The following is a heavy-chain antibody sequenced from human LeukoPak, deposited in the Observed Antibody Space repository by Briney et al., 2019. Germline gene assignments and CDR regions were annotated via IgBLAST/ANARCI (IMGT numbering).Heavy chain of an antibody. CDR2: IYHSGST. Sequence: SETLSLTCTVSGYSISSGYYWGWIRQPPGKGLEWIGSIYHSGSTYYNPSLKSRVTISVDTSKNQFSLKLSSVTAADTAVYYCARQAYYDFWSGYPANWFDPWAREPWSPSPQ. CDR3: ARQAYYDFWSGYPANWFDP. V-gene: IGHV4-38-2*02. CDR1: GYSISSGYY. J-gene: IGHJ5*02. D-gene: IGHD3-3*01.